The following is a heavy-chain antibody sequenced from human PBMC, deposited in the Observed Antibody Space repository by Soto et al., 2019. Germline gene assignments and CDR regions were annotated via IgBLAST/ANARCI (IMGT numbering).Heavy chain of an antibody. CDR1: GGTFSSYA. J-gene: IGHJ4*02. CDR3: ARDGRGYMVRGVTLDY. V-gene: IGHV1-69*01. Sequence: QVQLVQSGAEVKKPGSSVKVSCKASGGTFSSYAISWVRQAPGQGLEWMGGIIPIFGTANYAQKFQGRVTITADESTSTAYMERSSLRSEDTAVYYCARDGRGYMVRGVTLDYWGQGTLVTVSS. CDR2: IIPIFGTA. D-gene: IGHD3-10*01.